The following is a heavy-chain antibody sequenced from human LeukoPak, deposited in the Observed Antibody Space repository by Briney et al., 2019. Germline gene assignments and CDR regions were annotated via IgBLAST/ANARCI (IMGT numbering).Heavy chain of an antibody. V-gene: IGHV4-39*07. J-gene: IGHJ4*02. CDR3: ARDGKEGGYNYDY. CDR1: GGSISTSNYY. Sequence: SETLSLTCTVSGGSISTSNYYWGWIRQPPGKGLEWIGNIFYSGSTYYNPSLKSRVTISGDTSKNQFSLTLSSVTAADTAVYYCARDGKEGGYNYDYWGQGTLVTVSS. D-gene: IGHD5-24*01. CDR2: IFYSGST.